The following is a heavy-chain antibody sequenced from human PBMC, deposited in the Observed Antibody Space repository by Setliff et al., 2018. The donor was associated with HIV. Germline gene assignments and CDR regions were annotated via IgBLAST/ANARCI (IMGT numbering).Heavy chain of an antibody. V-gene: IGHV3-74*01. CDR3: ARELPGPPGALDI. J-gene: IGHJ3*02. D-gene: IGHD7-27*01. CDR1: GFSFSSYW. Sequence: AGGSLRLSCAASGFSFSSYWMLWVRQVPGKGLVWVSRINSDGSSTTYADSVKGRFTISRDNAKNTLYLQMNSLRAEDTAVYFCARELPGPPGALDIWGHGTMVTVSS. CDR2: INSDGSST.